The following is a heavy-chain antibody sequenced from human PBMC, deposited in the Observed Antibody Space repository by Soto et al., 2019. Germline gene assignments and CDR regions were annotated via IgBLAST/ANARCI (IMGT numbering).Heavy chain of an antibody. D-gene: IGHD2-2*03. CDR3: ARLNGYCVSTNCHGYYGMDV. Sequence: QLQLQESGPGLVKPSETLSLTCTVSGGSVSSNSYSWGWVRQSPGKGLEWLGTIYSSENTYYNPSLLSRVTISVDTSKNEFSLRLSSVTAADTAVYSCARLNGYCVSTNCHGYYGMDVWGQGTTVTVSS. CDR1: GGSVSSNSYS. CDR2: IYSSENT. V-gene: IGHV4-39*01. J-gene: IGHJ6*02.